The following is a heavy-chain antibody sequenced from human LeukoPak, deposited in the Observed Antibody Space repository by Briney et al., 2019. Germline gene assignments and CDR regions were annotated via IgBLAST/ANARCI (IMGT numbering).Heavy chain of an antibody. J-gene: IGHJ2*01. CDR2: INHSGST. CDR3: AREHIVVVTAHFDL. D-gene: IGHD2-21*02. Sequence: SETLSLTCAVYGGSFSGYYWSWIRQPPGKGLEWIGEINHSGSTNYNPSLKSRVTISVDTSKNQFSLRLSSVTAADTAVYYCAREHIVVVTAHFDLWGRGTLATVSS. CDR1: GGSFSGYY. V-gene: IGHV4-34*01.